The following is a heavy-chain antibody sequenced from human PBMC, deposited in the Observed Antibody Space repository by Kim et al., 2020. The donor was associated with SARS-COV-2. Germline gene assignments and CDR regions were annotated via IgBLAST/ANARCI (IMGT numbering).Heavy chain of an antibody. CDR3: ARVIAARPGYYYGMDV. D-gene: IGHD6-6*01. J-gene: IGHJ6*02. Sequence: SETLSLTCTVSGGSISSSSYYWGWIRQPPGKGLEWIGSIYYSGSTYYNPSLKSRVTISVDTSKNQFSLKLSSVTAADTAVYYCARVIAARPGYYYGMDVWGQGTTVTVSS. CDR1: GGSISSSSYY. CDR2: IYYSGST. V-gene: IGHV4-39*01.